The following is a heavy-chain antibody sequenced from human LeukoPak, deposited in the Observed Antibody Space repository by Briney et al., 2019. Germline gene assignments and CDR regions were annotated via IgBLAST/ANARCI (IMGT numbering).Heavy chain of an antibody. CDR2: ITGGGDTT. J-gene: IGHJ4*02. D-gene: IGHD2-15*01. CDR3: AKERSEVVVAATNY. Sequence: GGSLGLSCAASGFTFNSYAMTWVRQAPGKGLELVSSITGGGDTTYYADSVRGRFTISRDNSKNTLSLQINSLRAEDTAVYYCAKERSEVVVAATNYWGQGTLVTVSS. V-gene: IGHV3-23*01. CDR1: GFTFNSYA.